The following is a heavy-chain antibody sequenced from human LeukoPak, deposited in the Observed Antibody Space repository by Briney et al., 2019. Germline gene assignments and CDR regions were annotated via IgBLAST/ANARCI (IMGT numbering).Heavy chain of an antibody. CDR2: IIPIFGTA. CDR1: GGTFSNYA. CDR3: ARDKVSDAAMVQYYYYYMDV. V-gene: IGHV1-69*01. Sequence: SVKVSCXASGGTFSNYAISWVRQARGQGLEWMGGIIPIFGTANYAQKFQGRVTITADESTSTAYMELSSLRSEDTAVYYCARDKVSDAAMVQYYYYYMDVWGKGTTVTVSS. D-gene: IGHD5-18*01. J-gene: IGHJ6*03.